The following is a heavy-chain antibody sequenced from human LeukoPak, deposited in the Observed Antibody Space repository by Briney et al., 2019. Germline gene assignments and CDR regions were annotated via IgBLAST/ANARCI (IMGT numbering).Heavy chain of an antibody. CDR1: GFSLSTSGVG. D-gene: IGHD2-15*01. J-gene: IGHJ5*02. CDR2: IYWDDDK. Sequence: SGPTLVKPTQTLTLTCTFSGFSLSTSGVGVGWIRQPPGKALEWLALIYWDDDKRYSPSLKSRLTITKDTSKNQVVLTMTNMDPVDTATYYCAHSVTVVVVAAIQAWFDPWGQGTLVTISS. V-gene: IGHV2-5*02. CDR3: AHSVTVVVVAAIQAWFDP.